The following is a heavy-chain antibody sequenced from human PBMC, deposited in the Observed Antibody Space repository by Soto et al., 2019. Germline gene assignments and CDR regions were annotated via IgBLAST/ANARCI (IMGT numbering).Heavy chain of an antibody. CDR3: AKLWQLERRNNKLHSNYFDY. Sequence: ASVKVSCKASGYTFTGYYIHWVRQAPGQGLEWMGWINPNNGDTNYAQKFQGRVSMTRDTSTSTAYMELSSLRFDDTAVYYCAKLWQLERRNNKLHSNYFDYWGQGTLVTVSS. CDR2: INPNNGDT. J-gene: IGHJ4*02. CDR1: GYTFTGYY. D-gene: IGHD1-1*01. V-gene: IGHV1-2*02.